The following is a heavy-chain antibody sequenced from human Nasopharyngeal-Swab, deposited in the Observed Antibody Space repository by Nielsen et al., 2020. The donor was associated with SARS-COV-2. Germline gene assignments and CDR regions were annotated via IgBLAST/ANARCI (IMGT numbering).Heavy chain of an antibody. CDR2: ITQSGSTT. Sequence: GESLKISCEASGFTFSSYQLNWVRQAPGKGLEWVAYITQSGSTTYYSDSVKGRFTISRDNAKISLYLQMSSLSAEDTAVYYCARDPTDGDIDYWGQGTLVTVSS. V-gene: IGHV3-48*03. D-gene: IGHD4-17*01. CDR1: GFTFSSYQ. CDR3: ARDPTDGDIDY. J-gene: IGHJ4*02.